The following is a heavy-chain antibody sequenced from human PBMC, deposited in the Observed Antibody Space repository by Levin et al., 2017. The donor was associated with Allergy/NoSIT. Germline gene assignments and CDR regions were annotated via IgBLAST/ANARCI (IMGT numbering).Heavy chain of an antibody. D-gene: IGHD2-21*02. CDR3: AKNPCGGDCYHYFDY. CDR2: ITGSGGST. V-gene: IGHV3-23*01. J-gene: IGHJ4*02. Sequence: ASVKVSCAASGFTFSGYAMSWVRQAPGKGLEWVSTITGSGGSTYYADSVKGRFTISRDNSKNTLYLQMNSLRVEDTAVFYCAKNPCGGDCYHYFDYWGQGTLVAVSS. CDR1: GFTFSGYA.